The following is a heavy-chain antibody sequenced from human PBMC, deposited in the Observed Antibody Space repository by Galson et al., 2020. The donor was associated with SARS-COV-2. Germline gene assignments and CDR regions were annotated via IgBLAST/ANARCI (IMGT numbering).Heavy chain of an antibody. J-gene: IGHJ3*02. Sequence: GGSLRLSCAAPGFTFSSYGMPWVRQPPGKGLEWVAVLWHDGSNKYYADSVKGRFTISRDNSKNTRYLQMNSLRAEDTAVYYCATSFPFDAFDIWGQGTMVTVSS. D-gene: IGHD2-21*01. V-gene: IGHV3-33*01. CDR2: LWHDGSNK. CDR1: GFTFSSYG. CDR3: ATSFPFDAFDI.